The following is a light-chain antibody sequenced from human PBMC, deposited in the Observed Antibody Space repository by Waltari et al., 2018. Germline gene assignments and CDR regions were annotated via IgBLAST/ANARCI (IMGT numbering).Light chain of an antibody. CDR2: EAT. CDR3: LQHDSFPYT. V-gene: IGKV5-2*01. Sequence: ETTLTQSPTFMSATPGHTVSIYCKSSEDIDDDMNWYQQKPGEATVFIIQEATTLVPGIPRRFSGSGYGTDFTLTINNIESEDAAYYFCLQHDSFPYTFGQGTKLEIK. CDR1: EDIDDD. J-gene: IGKJ2*01.